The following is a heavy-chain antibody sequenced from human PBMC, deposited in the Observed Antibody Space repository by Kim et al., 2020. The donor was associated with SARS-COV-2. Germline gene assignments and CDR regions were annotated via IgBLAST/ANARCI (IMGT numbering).Heavy chain of an antibody. D-gene: IGHD1-7*01. V-gene: IGHV4-59*01. CDR3: ASLGGTYDY. CDR2: T. Sequence: TTYKSSLKSRVTISLDTSKNQVSLRMRSVTAADTAVYYCASLGGTYDYWGQGTLVTVSS. J-gene: IGHJ4*02.